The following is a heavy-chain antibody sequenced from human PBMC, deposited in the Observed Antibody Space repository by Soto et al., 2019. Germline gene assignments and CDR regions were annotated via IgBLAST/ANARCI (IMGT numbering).Heavy chain of an antibody. CDR3: ARGKGDSHHGFFDY. V-gene: IGHV4-34*01. D-gene: IGHD1-26*01. CDR1: GGSISCYY. J-gene: IGHJ4*02. Sequence: SETLSLTFTVSGGSISCYYWSWVRQPPGKGLEWIGDIYYSGSTNYNPSLKSRVTISVDTSKNQFSLKLSSVTAADTAVYYCARGKGDSHHGFFDYWGQGTLVTVSS. CDR2: IYYSGST.